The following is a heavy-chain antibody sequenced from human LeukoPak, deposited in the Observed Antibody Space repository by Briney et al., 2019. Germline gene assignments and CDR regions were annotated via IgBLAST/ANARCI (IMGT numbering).Heavy chain of an antibody. Sequence: GGPLRLSCAASGFTFSNYGMHWVRQAPGKGLEWVAVIWHDGSKKYYADSVKGRFTISRDSSENTLYLQMNSLRAEDTAVYYCARESSGYYIDHWGQGTLVTVSS. V-gene: IGHV3-33*01. D-gene: IGHD3-3*01. J-gene: IGHJ4*02. CDR1: GFTFSNYG. CDR2: IWHDGSKK. CDR3: ARESSGYYIDH.